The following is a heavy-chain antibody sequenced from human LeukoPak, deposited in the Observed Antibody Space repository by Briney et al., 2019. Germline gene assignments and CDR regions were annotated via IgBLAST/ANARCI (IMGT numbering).Heavy chain of an antibody. Sequence: SETLSLTCTVSGGSISSYYWSWIRQPPGKGLEWIGYIYYSGSTNYNPSLKSRVTISVDTSKNQFSLKLSSVTAADTAVYYCARGLGRWAQETRRKNWFDPWGQGTLVTVSS. CDR3: ARGLGRWAQETRRKNWFDP. V-gene: IGHV4-59*12. CDR1: GGSISSYY. J-gene: IGHJ5*02. CDR2: IYYSGST. D-gene: IGHD3-16*01.